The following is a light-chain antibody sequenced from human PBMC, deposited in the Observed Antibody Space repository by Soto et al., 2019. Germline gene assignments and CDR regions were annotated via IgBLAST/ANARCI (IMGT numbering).Light chain of an antibody. CDR3: QQSNSFPLT. V-gene: IGKV1-12*01. J-gene: IGKJ4*01. Sequence: DIQMTQSPSSVSASVGDRVTITCRASQVISSRLAWYQQKPGKAPNLLIYAASSLQSGVTSRFSGSGSETDFTLTIGSLQPEDFAAYNCQQSNSFPLTFGGVTKVEIK. CDR2: AAS. CDR1: QVISSR.